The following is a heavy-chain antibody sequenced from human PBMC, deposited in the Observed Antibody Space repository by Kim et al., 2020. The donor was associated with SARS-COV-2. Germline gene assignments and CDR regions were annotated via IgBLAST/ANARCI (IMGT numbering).Heavy chain of an antibody. CDR1: GFTFRSYG. Sequence: GGSLRLSCAASGFTFRSYGMIWVRQAPGKGLDWVSVISDSGDSADYVDSVKGRFTISRDKSKNTLYLQMNNLRVEDTAVYYCAPGGRLTTSKPFDYWGQGSLVTVSS. CDR2: ISDSGDSA. D-gene: IGHD4-17*01. V-gene: IGHV3-23*01. J-gene: IGHJ4*02. CDR3: APGGRLTTSKPFDY.